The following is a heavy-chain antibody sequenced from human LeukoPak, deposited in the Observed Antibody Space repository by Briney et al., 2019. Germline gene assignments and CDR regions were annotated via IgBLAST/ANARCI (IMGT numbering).Heavy chain of an antibody. CDR1: GYSFTSYW. V-gene: IGHV5-51*01. CDR3: AGLKIVPTAVAH. Sequence: PGESLKISCKGSGYSFTSYWIGWARQMPGKGLEWMGIIYPGDFDTRYNPSFQGQVTFSVDRSLSTAYLHWSSLKTSDTAIYYCAGLKIVPTAVAHWGQGTLVSVSP. CDR2: IYPGDFDT. D-gene: IGHD2-2*01. J-gene: IGHJ4*02.